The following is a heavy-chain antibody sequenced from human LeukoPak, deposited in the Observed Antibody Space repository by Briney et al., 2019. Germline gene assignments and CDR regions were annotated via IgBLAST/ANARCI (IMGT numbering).Heavy chain of an antibody. J-gene: IGHJ4*02. CDR2: IHYSGST. D-gene: IGHD4-23*01. V-gene: IGHV4-59*01. Sequence: SETLSLTCTVSGGSIRSDYWSWVRQPPGKGLEWIGYIHYSGSTNYNASLKSRLTMSVDMSKNQFSLKLTSVTAADTAVYYCARLGRKTTVVPPDIYCWGQGTLVTVSS. CDR1: GGSIRSDY. CDR3: ARLGRKTTVVPPDIYC.